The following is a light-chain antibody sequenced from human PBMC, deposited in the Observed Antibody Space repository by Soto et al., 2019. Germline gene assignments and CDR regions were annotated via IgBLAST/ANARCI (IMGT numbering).Light chain of an antibody. CDR3: QQYSSFWT. CDR2: KAS. Sequence: DIQMTQSPSTLSASVGDRVTITCRASQSISNWLAWYQQKPGKAPKLLNYKASSLESGVPSRFSGSASGTEFTLTISSLQPDDSATYYCQQYSSFWTFGQGTKVEIK. CDR1: QSISNW. J-gene: IGKJ1*01. V-gene: IGKV1-5*03.